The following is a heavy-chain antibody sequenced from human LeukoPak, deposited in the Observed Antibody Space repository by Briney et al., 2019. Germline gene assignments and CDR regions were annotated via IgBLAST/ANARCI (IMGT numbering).Heavy chain of an antibody. Sequence: SETLSLTCTVSGGSISSSSYYWGWIRQPPGKGLEWIGSIYYSGSTYYNPSLKSRVTISVDTSKNQFSLKLSSVTAADTAVYYCARDGRRIVVVPAAPGRWFDPWGQGTLVTVSS. CDR1: GGSISSSSYY. CDR2: IYYSGST. D-gene: IGHD2-2*01. J-gene: IGHJ5*02. CDR3: ARDGRRIVVVPAAPGRWFDP. V-gene: IGHV4-39*07.